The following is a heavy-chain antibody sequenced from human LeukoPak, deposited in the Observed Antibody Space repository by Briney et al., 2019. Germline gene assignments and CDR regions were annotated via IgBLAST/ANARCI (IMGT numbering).Heavy chain of an antibody. CDR3: ASRPSLVVPAADDAFDI. Sequence: KPSETLSLTCTVSGGAISSYYWSWIRQPPGKGLEWIGYIYYSGGTKYNPSLMSRVTISVDRAQNQFSLKLSSVTAADTAVYYCASRPSLVVPAADDAFDIWGQGTMVTVSS. J-gene: IGHJ3*02. CDR1: GGAISSYY. CDR2: IYYSGGT. V-gene: IGHV4-59*12. D-gene: IGHD2-2*01.